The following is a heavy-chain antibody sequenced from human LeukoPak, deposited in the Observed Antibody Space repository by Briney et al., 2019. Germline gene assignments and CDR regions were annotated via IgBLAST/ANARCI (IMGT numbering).Heavy chain of an antibody. CDR1: GFTFSSYS. Sequence: PGGSLRLSCAASGFTFSSYSMNWVRQAPGKGLEWVSSISSSSSYIYYADSVKGRFTISRDNAKNSLYLQMNSLRAEDTAVYYCARDLYSSSGAPVWFDPWGQGTLVTVSS. D-gene: IGHD6-6*01. CDR2: ISSSSSYI. CDR3: ARDLYSSSGAPVWFDP. V-gene: IGHV3-21*04. J-gene: IGHJ5*02.